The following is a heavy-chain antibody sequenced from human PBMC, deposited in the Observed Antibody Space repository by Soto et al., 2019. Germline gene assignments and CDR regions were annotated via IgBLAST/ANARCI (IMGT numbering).Heavy chain of an antibody. Sequence: PSETLSLTCTVSGGSISSYYWSWIRQPPGKGLEWIGYIYYSGSTNYNPSLKSRVTISEDTSKNQFSLKLSSVTAADTAVYYCARNYGPGYTFDYWGQGTLVTVSS. CDR3: ARNYGPGYTFDY. CDR2: IYYSGST. J-gene: IGHJ4*02. D-gene: IGHD3-10*01. V-gene: IGHV4-59*08. CDR1: GGSISSYY.